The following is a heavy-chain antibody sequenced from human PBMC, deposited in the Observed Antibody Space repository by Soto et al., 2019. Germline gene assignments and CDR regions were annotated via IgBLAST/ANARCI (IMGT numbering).Heavy chain of an antibody. CDR1: GGFLSESY. V-gene: IGHV4-34*01. Sequence: SETLSLTCAVYGGFLSESYWTWIRQPPGKGLEWIGEINHVGGTNYNPSLKSRVTMSVDTSQNQFSLRLISVAAADTAMYFCVRIRYQLPSSVLWLDPWGQGTPVTVSS. J-gene: IGHJ5*02. CDR2: INHVGGT. D-gene: IGHD3-16*01. CDR3: VRIRYQLPSSVLWLDP.